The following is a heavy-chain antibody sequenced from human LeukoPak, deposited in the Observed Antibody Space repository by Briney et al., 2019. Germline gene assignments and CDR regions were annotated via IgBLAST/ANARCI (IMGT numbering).Heavy chain of an antibody. CDR2: ISWNSGSI. J-gene: IGHJ4*02. Sequence: GRSLRLTCAASGFTFDDYAMHWVRQAPGKGLEWVSGISWNSGSIGYADSVKGRFTISRDNAKNSLYLQMNSLRAEDMALYYCAKDGSYDFWSGYYLNWGQGTLVTVSS. CDR1: GFTFDDYA. V-gene: IGHV3-9*03. CDR3: AKDGSYDFWSGYYLN. D-gene: IGHD3-3*01.